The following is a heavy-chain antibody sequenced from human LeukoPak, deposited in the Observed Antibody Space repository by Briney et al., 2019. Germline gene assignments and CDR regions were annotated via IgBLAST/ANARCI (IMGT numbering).Heavy chain of an antibody. V-gene: IGHV3-43*02. D-gene: IGHD6-19*01. CDR3: AKDLIIAVAGTANDY. CDR2: ISGDGGRT. CDR1: GFTFDDYA. J-gene: IGHJ4*02. Sequence: GGSLRLSCAASGFTFDDYATHWVRQAPGKGLEWVSLISGDGGRTYYADSVKGRFTISRDNSKNSLYLQMNSLRTEDTALYYCAKDLIIAVAGTANDYWGQGTLVTVSS.